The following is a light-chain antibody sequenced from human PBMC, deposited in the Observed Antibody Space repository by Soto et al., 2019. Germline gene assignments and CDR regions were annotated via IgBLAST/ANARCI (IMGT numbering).Light chain of an antibody. Sequence: QSALTQPASVSESPGQSITISCTGTRSDIGGFNYVSWYQHHPGKAPKLMIYDVTNRPSGVSSRFSGSRSGNTASLTISGLQAEDEADYYCSSYTSRSSPLYVFGTGTKLNVL. J-gene: IGLJ1*01. CDR3: SSYTSRSSPLYV. V-gene: IGLV2-14*03. CDR1: RSDIGGFNY. CDR2: DVT.